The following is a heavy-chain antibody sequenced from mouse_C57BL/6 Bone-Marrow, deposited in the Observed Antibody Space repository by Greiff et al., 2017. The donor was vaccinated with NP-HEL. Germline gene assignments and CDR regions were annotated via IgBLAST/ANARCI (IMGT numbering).Heavy chain of an antibody. CDR3: ARGYYGSSPYAMDY. V-gene: IGHV5-9*01. CDR1: GFTFSSYT. D-gene: IGHD1-1*01. Sequence: EVQLVESGGGLVKPGGSLKLSCAASGFTFSSYTMSWVRQTPETRLEWVATISGGGGNTYYPDSVKGRFTISRDNAKNTLYLQMSSLRSEDTALYYCARGYYGSSPYAMDYWGQGTSVTVSS. J-gene: IGHJ4*01. CDR2: ISGGGGNT.